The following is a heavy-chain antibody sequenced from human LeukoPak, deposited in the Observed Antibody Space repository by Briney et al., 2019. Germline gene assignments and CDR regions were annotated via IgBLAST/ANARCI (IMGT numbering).Heavy chain of an antibody. CDR2: ISTSGTTK. V-gene: IGHV3-48*03. Sequence: GGSLRLSCAASGFTFSSYEMNWVRQAPGKGLEWVSYISTSGTTKYYADSVKGRFTISRDNAKNSLYLQMDSLRAEDTAVYYCAKLDGIVGLDSWGQGTLVTVSS. CDR1: GFTFSSYE. J-gene: IGHJ4*02. D-gene: IGHD1-26*01. CDR3: AKLDGIVGLDS.